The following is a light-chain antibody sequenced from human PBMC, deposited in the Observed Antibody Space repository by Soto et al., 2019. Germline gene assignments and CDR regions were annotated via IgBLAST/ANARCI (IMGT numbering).Light chain of an antibody. CDR3: QQFNNWPRT. Sequence: EIVMTQSPATLSVSPGERATLSCRASQSVSSNLAWYQQKPGQAPRLLIYGASTRATGIPARFSGSGSGTDYPLTISSLQSEDFAFYYCQQFNNWPRTFGQGTKVEIK. J-gene: IGKJ1*01. CDR1: QSVSSN. V-gene: IGKV3-15*01. CDR2: GAS.